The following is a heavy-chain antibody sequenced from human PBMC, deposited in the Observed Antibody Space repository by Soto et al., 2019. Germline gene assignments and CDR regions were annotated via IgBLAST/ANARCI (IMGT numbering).Heavy chain of an antibody. V-gene: IGHV4-38-2*02. D-gene: IGHD6-19*01. CDR3: ARVHVMVVAGSTFDY. CDR1: GYSISSVSY. Sequence: TLSLPCTVSGYSISSVSYWAWLRPPPGKGPEWIASIYHGGTTFYNPSLKSRITISVDTSNNQFSLKLTSVTAADTAVYYCARVHVMVVAGSTFDYWGHGTLVTVSS. CDR2: IYHGGTT. J-gene: IGHJ4*01.